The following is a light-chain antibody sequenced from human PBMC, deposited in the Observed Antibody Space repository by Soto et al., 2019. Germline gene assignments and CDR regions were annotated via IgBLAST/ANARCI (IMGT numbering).Light chain of an antibody. Sequence: QAVVTQPPSVSGTPGQRVTVSCSGSNSNFGDNTVTWYHQLPGAAPKLLIYKTHQRPSGVPDRFSGSKSGTSASLAISGLQSEDEGDYYCATWDDSLNGPVFGGGTKLTVL. CDR3: ATWDDSLNGPV. V-gene: IGLV1-44*01. CDR1: NSNFGDNT. J-gene: IGLJ3*02. CDR2: KTH.